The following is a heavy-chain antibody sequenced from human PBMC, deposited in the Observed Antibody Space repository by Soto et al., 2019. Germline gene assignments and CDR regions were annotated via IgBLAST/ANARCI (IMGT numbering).Heavy chain of an antibody. D-gene: IGHD3-9*01. CDR3: AKDHYDILTGYYFAY. CDR1: RFTLSSDA. V-gene: IGHV3-23*01. J-gene: IGHJ4*02. Sequence: GGCRRLSCAAYRFTLSSDAMSWVRQAPGKGLEWVSAISGSGGSTYYADAVKGRFTNSRDKSKNTLYLQMNSLRAEETDVYYCAKDHYDILTGYYFAYWGQGTLVTV. CDR2: ISGSGGST.